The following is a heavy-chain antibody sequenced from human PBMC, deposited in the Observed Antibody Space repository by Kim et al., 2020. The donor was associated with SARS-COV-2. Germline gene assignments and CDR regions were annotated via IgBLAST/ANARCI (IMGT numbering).Heavy chain of an antibody. CDR1: SGSVSSSSYY. CDR2: MYSSGNT. J-gene: IGHJ3*02. Sequence: SETLSLTCTVSSGSVSSSSYYWGWIRQPPGKGLEWIGSMYSSGNTYYRPSLKSRVTISLDTSKNQFSLKLSSVTAADTALYYCASQSPLAYCGGDCYFAFDIWGPGTMVTVSS. D-gene: IGHD2-21*02. V-gene: IGHV4-39*01. CDR3: ASQSPLAYCGGDCYFAFDI.